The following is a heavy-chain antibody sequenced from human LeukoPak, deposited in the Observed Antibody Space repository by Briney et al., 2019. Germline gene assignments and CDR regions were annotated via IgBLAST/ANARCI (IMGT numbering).Heavy chain of an antibody. V-gene: IGHV3-30*02. D-gene: IGHD3-9*01. J-gene: IGHJ4*02. CDR2: IRYDGSNK. Sequence: QAGGSLRLSCAASGFTFSSYGMHWVRQAPGKGLEWVAFIRYDGSNKYYADSVKGRFTISRDNSKNTLYLQMNSLRAEDTAVYYCAKLYGDGSPYYDILTGYLSPNFDYWGQGTLVTVSS. CDR3: AKLYGDGSPYYDILTGYLSPNFDY. CDR1: GFTFSSYG.